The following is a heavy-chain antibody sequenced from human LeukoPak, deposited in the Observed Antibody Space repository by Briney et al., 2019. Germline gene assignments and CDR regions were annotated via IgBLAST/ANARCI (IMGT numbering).Heavy chain of an antibody. V-gene: IGHV4-39*07. CDR3: ARAGSSSYIFDY. Sequence: SETLSLTCTVSGGSISSSSYYWGWIRQPPGKGLEWIGSIYYSGSTYYNPSLKSRVTISVDTSKNQLSLNQSSVTAADTAVYYCARAGSSSYIFDYWGQGTLVTVSS. J-gene: IGHJ4*02. CDR1: GGSISSSSYY. D-gene: IGHD6-13*01. CDR2: IYYSGST.